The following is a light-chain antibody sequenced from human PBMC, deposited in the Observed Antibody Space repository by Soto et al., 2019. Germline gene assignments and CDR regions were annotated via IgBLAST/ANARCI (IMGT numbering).Light chain of an antibody. CDR3: QQSQSLPFT. V-gene: IGKV1-39*01. J-gene: IGKJ3*01. CDR1: QTIDRS. Sequence: DVQMTQSPPSLPASVGDRVTITCRASQTIDRSLNWYQQKPGKAPKLLIYDASNLQSGVPSRFSGSGSGPDFTLTISSLQPDDFATYYCQQSQSLPFTFGPGTKVDIK. CDR2: DAS.